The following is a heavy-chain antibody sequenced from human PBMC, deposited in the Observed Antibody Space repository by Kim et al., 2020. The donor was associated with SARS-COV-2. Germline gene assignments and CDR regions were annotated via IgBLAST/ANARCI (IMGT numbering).Heavy chain of an antibody. Sequence: SETLSLTCAVYGGSFSGYYWSWIRQPPGKGLEWIGEINHSGSTNYNPSLKSRVTTSVDTSKNQFSLKLSSVTAADTAVYYCARGQRITIFGVVISYYFDYWGQGILVTVSS. V-gene: IGHV4-34*01. CDR3: ARGQRITIFGVVISYYFDY. J-gene: IGHJ4*02. D-gene: IGHD3-3*01. CDR2: INHSGST. CDR1: GGSFSGYY.